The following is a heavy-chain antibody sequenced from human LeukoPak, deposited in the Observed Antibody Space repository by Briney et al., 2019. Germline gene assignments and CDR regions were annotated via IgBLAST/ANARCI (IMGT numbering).Heavy chain of an antibody. CDR1: GGSISSSSYY. CDR2: IYYSGST. J-gene: IGHJ4*02. D-gene: IGHD6-13*01. Sequence: PSETLSLTCTVSGGSISSSSYYWGWIRQPPGKGLEWIGSIYYSGSTYYNPSLKSRVTISVDTSKNQFSLKLSSVTAADTAVYYCARLYSSRWYLDYWGQGTLVTVSS. CDR3: ARLYSSRWYLDY. V-gene: IGHV4-39*01.